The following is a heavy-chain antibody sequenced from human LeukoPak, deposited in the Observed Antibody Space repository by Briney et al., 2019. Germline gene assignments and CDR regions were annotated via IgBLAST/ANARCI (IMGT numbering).Heavy chain of an antibody. CDR3: ARDLDYYDSSGPSSD. CDR2: ISSSSSYI. Sequence: PGGLLRPSCAASGFTFSSYSMNWVRRAPGKGLEWVSSISSSSSYIYYADSVKGRFTISRDNAKNSLYLQMNSLRAEDTAVYYCARDLDYYDSSGPSSDWGQGTLVTVSS. V-gene: IGHV3-21*01. CDR1: GFTFSSYS. J-gene: IGHJ4*02. D-gene: IGHD3-22*01.